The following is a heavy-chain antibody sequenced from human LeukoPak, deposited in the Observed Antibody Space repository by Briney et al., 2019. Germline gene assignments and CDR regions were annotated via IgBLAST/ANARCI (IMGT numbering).Heavy chain of an antibody. D-gene: IGHD3-9*01. J-gene: IGHJ6*02. CDR2: ISSSGSTI. V-gene: IGHV3-48*03. CDR3: ARVGLLTGYYSLYYYYGMDV. Sequence: PGGSPRLSCAASGFTFSSYEMNWVRQAPGKGLEWVSYISSSGSTIYYAGSVKGRFTISRDNAKNSLYLQMNSLRAEDTAVYYCARVGLLTGYYSLYYYYGMDVWGQGTTVTVSS. CDR1: GFTFSSYE.